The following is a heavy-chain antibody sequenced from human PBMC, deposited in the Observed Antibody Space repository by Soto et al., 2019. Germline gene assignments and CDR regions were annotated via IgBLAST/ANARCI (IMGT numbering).Heavy chain of an antibody. Sequence: ETLSLTCTVSGGSISSYYWSWIRQPPGKGLEWIGYIYYTGSTNYNPSLKSRVTISVDTSKNQFSLKLSSVTAADTAVYYCASGRGYSYGYFDYWGQGTLVTVSS. CDR2: IYYTGST. D-gene: IGHD5-18*01. CDR1: GGSISSYY. V-gene: IGHV4-59*01. CDR3: ASGRGYSYGYFDY. J-gene: IGHJ4*02.